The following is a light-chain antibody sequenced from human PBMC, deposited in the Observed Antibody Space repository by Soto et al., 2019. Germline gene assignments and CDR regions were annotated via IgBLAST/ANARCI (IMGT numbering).Light chain of an antibody. Sequence: EIVMTQSPATLSVSPGERATLSCRASQSVSSNLAWYQQKPGQAPRLLIYGASTRATGIPARFSGSGSGTEFNLNISSLQSEDFAVYYCQQYNNWPPRGTFGQGTKVEIK. J-gene: IGKJ1*01. CDR2: GAS. V-gene: IGKV3-15*01. CDR3: QQYNNWPPRGT. CDR1: QSVSSN.